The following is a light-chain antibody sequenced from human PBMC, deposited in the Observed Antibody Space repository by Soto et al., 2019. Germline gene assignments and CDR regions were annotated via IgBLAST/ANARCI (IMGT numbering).Light chain of an antibody. V-gene: IGKV3-11*01. CDR1: QSVSSY. CDR2: DAS. CDR3: QQRSNWPPIT. Sequence: EIVLTQSPSTVILSXGERATLTXXXSQSVSSYLAWYQQKPGQAPRLLIYDASNRATGIPARFSGSGSGTDFTLTISSLEPEDFAVYYCQQRSNWPPITFGQGTRLEI. J-gene: IGKJ5*01.